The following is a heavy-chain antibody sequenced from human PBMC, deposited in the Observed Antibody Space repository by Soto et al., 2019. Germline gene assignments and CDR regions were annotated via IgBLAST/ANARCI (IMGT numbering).Heavy chain of an antibody. CDR1: GGSISSGGYY. D-gene: IGHD3-16*02. V-gene: IGHV4-31*03. CDR2: IYYSGST. Sequence: QVQLQESGPGLVKPSQTLSLTCTVSGGSISSGGYYWSWIRQHPGKGLEWIGFIYYSGSTYYNPSLKSRVTISVDTSKNQFSLKLSSVTAADTAVYYCARVFSIWGSYRYPFFDYWGQGTLVTVSS. CDR3: ARVFSIWGSYRYPFFDY. J-gene: IGHJ4*02.